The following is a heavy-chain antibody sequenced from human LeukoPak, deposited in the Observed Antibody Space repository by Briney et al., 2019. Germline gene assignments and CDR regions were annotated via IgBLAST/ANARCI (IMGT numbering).Heavy chain of an antibody. CDR2: ISGDGGGT. V-gene: IGHV3-43*02. J-gene: IGHJ4*02. Sequence: GGSLRLSCAASGFTFDNYAMHWVRQAPGKGLEWVSLISGDGGGTYYADSVKGRFTISRDNSKNSLYLQMNSLRTEDTALYFCATDRSTVTTSDYWGQGTLVTVSS. CDR1: GFTFDNYA. CDR3: ATDRSTVTTSDY. D-gene: IGHD4-17*01.